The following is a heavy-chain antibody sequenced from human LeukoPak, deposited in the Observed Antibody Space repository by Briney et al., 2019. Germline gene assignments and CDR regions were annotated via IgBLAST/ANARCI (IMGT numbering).Heavy chain of an antibody. V-gene: IGHV3-21*01. J-gene: IGHJ4*02. CDR1: GFTFSSYS. D-gene: IGHD5-18*01. CDR3: ATGPEIQLWLIVLDY. CDR2: ISSSSSYI. Sequence: GGSLRLSCAASGFTFSSYSMNWVRQAPGKGLEWVSSISSSSSYIYYADSVKGRFTISRDNAKNSLYLQMNSLRAEDTAVYYCATGPEIQLWLIVLDYWGQGTLVTVSS.